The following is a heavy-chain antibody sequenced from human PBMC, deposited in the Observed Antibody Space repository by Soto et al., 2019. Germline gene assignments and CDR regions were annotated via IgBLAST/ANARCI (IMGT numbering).Heavy chain of an antibody. CDR3: ARKGLGARGAFDI. CDR1: GGSISSYY. Sequence: SETLSLTYTVSGGSISSYYWSWIRQPPGKGLEWIGYIYYSGSTNYNPSLKSRVTISVDTSKNQFSLKLSSVTAADTAVYYCARKGLGARGAFDIWGQGTMVTVSS. J-gene: IGHJ3*02. D-gene: IGHD3-16*01. CDR2: IYYSGST. V-gene: IGHV4-59*01.